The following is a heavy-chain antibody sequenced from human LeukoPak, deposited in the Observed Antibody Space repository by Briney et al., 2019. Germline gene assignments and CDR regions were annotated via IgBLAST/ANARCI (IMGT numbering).Heavy chain of an antibody. Sequence: SETLSLTCTVSGGPISSYYWSWIRQPPGKGLEWIGYIYYSGSTNYKPSLKSRVTISVDTSKNQFSLKLNSVTAADTAVYYCARGGYYGSGNDFRFDPWGQGTLVTVSS. D-gene: IGHD3-10*01. J-gene: IGHJ5*02. CDR2: IYYSGST. V-gene: IGHV4-59*01. CDR1: GGPISSYY. CDR3: ARGGYYGSGNDFRFDP.